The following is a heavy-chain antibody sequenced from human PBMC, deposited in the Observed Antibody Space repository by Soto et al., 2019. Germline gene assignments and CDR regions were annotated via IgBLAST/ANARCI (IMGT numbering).Heavy chain of an antibody. CDR3: ANPAVAYCGGDCPDAFDI. Sequence: QVQLVESGGGVVQPGRSLRLSCAASGFTFSSYGMHWVRQAPGKGLEWVAVISYDGSNKYYADSVKGRFTISRDNSKNTLYLQMNSLRAEDTAVYYCANPAVAYCGGDCPDAFDIWGQGTMVTVSS. J-gene: IGHJ3*02. D-gene: IGHD2-21*02. V-gene: IGHV3-30*18. CDR1: GFTFSSYG. CDR2: ISYDGSNK.